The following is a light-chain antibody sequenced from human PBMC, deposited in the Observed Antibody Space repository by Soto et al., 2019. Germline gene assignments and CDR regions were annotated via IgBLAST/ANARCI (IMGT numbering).Light chain of an antibody. CDR1: QSISGS. Sequence: DIPMTQSPSTLSASVGDRVTITCRASQSISGSLAWYQQKPGKAPKLLIYEASNLKSGVPSRFSGSGSGTEYTLTISRLKPDDSASYYCQQYSGYWTFGQGTRVEIK. J-gene: IGKJ1*01. CDR3: QQYSGYWT. V-gene: IGKV1-5*03. CDR2: EAS.